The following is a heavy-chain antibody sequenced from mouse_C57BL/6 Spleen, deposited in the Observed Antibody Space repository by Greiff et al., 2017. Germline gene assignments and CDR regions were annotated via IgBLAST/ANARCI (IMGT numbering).Heavy chain of an antibody. D-gene: IGHD1-1*01. V-gene: IGHV1-42*01. CDR2: INPSTGGT. Sequence: EVQLQQSGPELVKPGASVKISCKASGYSFTGYYMNWVKQSPEKSLEWIGEINPSTGGTTYNQKFKAKATLTVDKSSSTAYMQLKSLTSEDSAVYYGARSHGSSYGYFDVWGTGTTVTVSS. J-gene: IGHJ1*03. CDR3: ARSHGSSYGYFDV. CDR1: GYSFTGYY.